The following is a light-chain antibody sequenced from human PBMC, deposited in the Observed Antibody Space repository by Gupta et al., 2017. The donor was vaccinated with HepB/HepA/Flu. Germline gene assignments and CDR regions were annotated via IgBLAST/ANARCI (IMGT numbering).Light chain of an antibody. CDR1: YAGTKS. V-gene: IGLV3-21*02. CDR2: DDT. CDR3: QVWDIDTTHVV. J-gene: IGLJ2*01. Sequence: QPPSVSVAPGQTARLTCGGTYAGTKSVHWYRQKPGQAPVLVIYDDTGRPSGIPERFSGSNSGNTATLTITRVEAGDEAEYFCQVWDIDTTHVVFGGGTNLTVL.